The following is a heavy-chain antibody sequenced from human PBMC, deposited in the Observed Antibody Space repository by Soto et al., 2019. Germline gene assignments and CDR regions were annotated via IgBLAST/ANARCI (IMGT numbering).Heavy chain of an antibody. V-gene: IGHV3-23*01. D-gene: IGHD4-17*01. J-gene: IGHJ4*02. CDR2: LSGSGGST. Sequence: EVQVLESGGGLVQPGGSLRLSCAASGFTFSSYAMSWVRQAPGKGLEWVSCLSGSGGSTYYADSVKGRFSISRDNSKNTAYLQMNSLKTEDTAVYYCTRHEIGWVYGGDDYWGQGTLVTVSS. CDR3: TRHEIGWVYGGDDY. CDR1: GFTFSSYA.